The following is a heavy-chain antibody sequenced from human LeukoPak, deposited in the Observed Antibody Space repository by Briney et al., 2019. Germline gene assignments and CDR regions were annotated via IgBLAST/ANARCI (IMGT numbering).Heavy chain of an antibody. J-gene: IGHJ4*02. Sequence: SLKVSCKASVGIFSSYVITWVGQSPGQGLEWMGGIIPIFGSANYAQKFQGRVTITTDASTSTAYMELSSLRSEDTAVYYCAIGGTVASYFDYWGQGTLVTVSS. D-gene: IGHD1/OR15-1a*01. V-gene: IGHV1-69*05. CDR1: VGIFSSYV. CDR2: IIPIFGSA. CDR3: AIGGTVASYFDY.